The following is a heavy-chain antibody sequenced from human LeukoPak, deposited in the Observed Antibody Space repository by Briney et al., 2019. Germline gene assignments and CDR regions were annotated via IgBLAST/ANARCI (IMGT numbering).Heavy chain of an antibody. CDR3: ARDLQTMTASFDY. J-gene: IGHJ4*02. CDR2: IYYSGSS. Sequence: SETLSLTCTVSGGSISSSSYYWGWIRQPPGKGLEWIGSIYYSGSSYYNPSLKSRVTISVDTSKNQFSLKLSSVTAADTAVYSCARDLQTMTASFDYWGQGTLVTVSS. V-gene: IGHV4-39*07. D-gene: IGHD1-1*01. CDR1: GGSISSSSYY.